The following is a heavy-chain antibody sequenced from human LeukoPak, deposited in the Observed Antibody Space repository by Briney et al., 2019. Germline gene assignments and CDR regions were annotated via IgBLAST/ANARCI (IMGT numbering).Heavy chain of an antibody. CDR1: GFTFSSYW. Sequence: GGSLRLSCAASGFTFSSYWMHWVRQAPGKGLAWVSRINSDGSGTVYADSVKGRYTISRDNAKNTLYLQMNSLRAEDTAVYYCARRLGYCTNGVCYSGWFDPWGQGTLVTVSS. CDR3: ARRLGYCTNGVCYSGWFDP. D-gene: IGHD2-8*01. J-gene: IGHJ5*02. CDR2: INSDGSGT. V-gene: IGHV3-74*01.